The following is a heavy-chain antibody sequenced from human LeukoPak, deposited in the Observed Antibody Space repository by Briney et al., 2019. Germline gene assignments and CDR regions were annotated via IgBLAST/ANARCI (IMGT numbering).Heavy chain of an antibody. CDR1: GGSFSGYY. J-gene: IGHJ4*02. CDR3: ACFEAATVTTPRYFDY. D-gene: IGHD4-17*01. CDR2: INHSGST. V-gene: IGHV4-34*01. Sequence: PSETLSLTCAVYGGSFSGYYWSWIRHPPGKGLEWMGEINHSGSTNYNPSLKSRITISADTYKNQFYLKLISVTAADTAVYYCACFEAATVTTPRYFDYWGQGTLVTVSS.